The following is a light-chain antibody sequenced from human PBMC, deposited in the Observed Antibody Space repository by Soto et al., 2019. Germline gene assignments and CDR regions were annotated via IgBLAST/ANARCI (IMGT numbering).Light chain of an antibody. CDR1: QDIRNS. CDR2: SAS. CDR3: LKHSRYPLT. V-gene: IGKV1-17*03. Sequence: DLQMSESPSAMPASLGDRVTITCRASQDIRNSLAWFQQRPGKVPKRLIYSASSLQSGVPSRFRGSGSGTEFTLTISSLQPEDFETYYCLKHSRYPLTFGGGTKVDIK. J-gene: IGKJ4*01.